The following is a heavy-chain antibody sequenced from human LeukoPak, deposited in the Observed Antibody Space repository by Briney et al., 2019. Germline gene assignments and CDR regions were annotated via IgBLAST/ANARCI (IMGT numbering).Heavy chain of an antibody. Sequence: SETLSLTCTVSGGSISSGGYYWSWIRQPPGKGLEWIGYIYHSGSTYYNPSLKSRVTISEDRSKNQFSLKLSSVTAADTAVYYCARGPSDNYYYMDVWGKGTTVTVSS. CDR1: GGSISSGGYY. CDR3: ARGPSDNYYYMDV. CDR2: IYHSGST. V-gene: IGHV4-30-2*01. J-gene: IGHJ6*03.